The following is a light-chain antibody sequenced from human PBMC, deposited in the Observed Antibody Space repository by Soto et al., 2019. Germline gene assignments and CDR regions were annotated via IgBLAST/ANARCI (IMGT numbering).Light chain of an antibody. CDR2: GAS. V-gene: IGKV3-20*01. CDR3: QQYGSSPLT. Sequence: IVLTQSPGTLSLSPWERATLSCRASQSVSYYLAWYQQKPGQAPRLLIYGASSRATGIPDRFSGSGSGTDFTLTISRLEPEDFAVYYCQQYGSSPLTFGGGTKVDIK. J-gene: IGKJ4*01. CDR1: QSVSYY.